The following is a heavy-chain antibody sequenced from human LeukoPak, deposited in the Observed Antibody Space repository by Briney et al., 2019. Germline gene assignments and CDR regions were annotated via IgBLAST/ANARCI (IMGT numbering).Heavy chain of an antibody. D-gene: IGHD3-10*01. CDR1: GYSFASSW. J-gene: IGHJ4*02. Sequence: SGESLKISCTASGYSFASSWIAWVRQMPGKGLEWMGIIFPDDSNTGYNPSFQGQVTISADKSISTAYLQWSSLKASDTAMYYCARTLEVGWFGELFSYDYWGQGTLVTVSS. V-gene: IGHV5-51*01. CDR3: ARTLEVGWFGELFSYDY. CDR2: IFPDDSNT.